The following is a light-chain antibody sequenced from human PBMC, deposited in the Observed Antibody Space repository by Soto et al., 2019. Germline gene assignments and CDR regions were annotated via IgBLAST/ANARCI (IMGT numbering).Light chain of an antibody. V-gene: IGLV1-40*01. J-gene: IGLJ1*01. Sequence: QSVLTQPPSVSGAPGQRVTISCTGSSSDIGAGYDVHWYRQLPGTAPKLLIYGNIKRPSGVPDRFSGSKSGTSASLAITGLQAEDEADYYCQSYDSSLSVYVFGTGTKVTVL. CDR3: QSYDSSLSVYV. CDR2: GNI. CDR1: SSDIGAGYD.